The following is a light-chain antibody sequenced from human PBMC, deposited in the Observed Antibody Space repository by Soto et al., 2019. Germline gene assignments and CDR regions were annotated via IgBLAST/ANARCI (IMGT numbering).Light chain of an antibody. CDR1: SSDVGGYNY. CDR2: EVN. CDR3: SSYAGXSKV. V-gene: IGLV2-8*01. Sequence: QSFLTQPPSASGSPVQSVAISCTGTSSDVGGYNYFSWYQQHPGKDPKLMIYEVNKRPSGVPDRFSGSKSGNTASLTVSGLQAEDEADYYRSSYAGXSKVLGTGTKVXV. J-gene: IGLJ1*01.